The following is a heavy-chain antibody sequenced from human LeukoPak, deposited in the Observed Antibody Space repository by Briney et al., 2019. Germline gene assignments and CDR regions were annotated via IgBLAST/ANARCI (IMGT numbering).Heavy chain of an antibody. Sequence: SETLSLTCTVSGGSISSYYWSWIRQPPGKGLEWIGYIYYSGSTNYNPSLKSRVTISVDTSKNQFSLKLSSVTAADTAVYYCARDVNCSGGSCYLGAFDIWGQGTMVTVSS. CDR1: GGSISSYY. CDR2: IYYSGST. V-gene: IGHV4-59*01. J-gene: IGHJ3*02. D-gene: IGHD2-15*01. CDR3: ARDVNCSGGSCYLGAFDI.